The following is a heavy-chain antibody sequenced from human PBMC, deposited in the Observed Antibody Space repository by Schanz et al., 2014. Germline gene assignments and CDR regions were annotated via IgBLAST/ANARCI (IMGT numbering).Heavy chain of an antibody. CDR3: AKIRYDSSGYYLPYYGMDV. J-gene: IGHJ6*02. V-gene: IGHV3-NL1*01. CDR2: ISGSGGST. D-gene: IGHD3-22*01. CDR1: GFTFSRYG. Sequence: QVQMVESGGGVVQPGGSLRLSCVASGFTFSRYGMHWVRQAPGKGLEWVAGISGSGGSTDYADSVKGRFIIPRDNSKNTLYLQMNSLRAEDTAVYYCAKIRYDSSGYYLPYYGMDVWGQGTTVIVSS.